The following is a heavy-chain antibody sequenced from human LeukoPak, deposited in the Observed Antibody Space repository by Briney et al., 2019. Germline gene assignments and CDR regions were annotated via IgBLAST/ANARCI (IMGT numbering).Heavy chain of an antibody. D-gene: IGHD4-11*01. V-gene: IGHV4-39*07. CDR1: GGSISSSSYY. Sequence: PSETLSLTCTVSGGSISSSSYYWGWIRQPPGKGLEWIGSIYYSGSTYYNPSLKSRVTISVDTSKNQFSLKLSSVTAADTAVYYCARDYNSNDAFDIWGQGTMVTVSS. J-gene: IGHJ3*02. CDR2: IYYSGST. CDR3: ARDYNSNDAFDI.